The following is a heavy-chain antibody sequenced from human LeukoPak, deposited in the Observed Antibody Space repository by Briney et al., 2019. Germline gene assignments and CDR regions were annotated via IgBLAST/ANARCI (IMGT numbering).Heavy chain of an antibody. J-gene: IGHJ4*02. D-gene: IGHD3-22*01. CDR1: GGSISSYY. CDR3: ARLYDSSGYYCDY. V-gene: IGHV4-59*08. CDR2: IYYSGST. Sequence: SETLSLTCTVSGGSISSYYWSWIRQPPGKGLEWIGYIYYSGSTNYNPSLKSRVTISVDTSKNQFSLKLSSVTAADTAVYYCARLYDSSGYYCDYWGQGTLVTVSS.